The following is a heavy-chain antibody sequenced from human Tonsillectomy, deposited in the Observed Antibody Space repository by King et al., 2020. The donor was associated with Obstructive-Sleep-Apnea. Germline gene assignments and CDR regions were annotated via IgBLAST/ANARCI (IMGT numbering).Heavy chain of an antibody. CDR2: ISSSSSTI. Sequence: VPLVASGGGLVQPGGSLRLSCAASGFTFSSYSMNWVRQAPGKGLEWVSYISSSSSTIYYADSVKGRFTISRDNAKNSLYLQMNSLRAEDTAVYYCARDVRGIAARPSVYWGQGTLVTVSS. J-gene: IGHJ4*02. D-gene: IGHD6-6*01. CDR3: ARDVRGIAARPSVY. CDR1: GFTFSSYS. V-gene: IGHV3-48*04.